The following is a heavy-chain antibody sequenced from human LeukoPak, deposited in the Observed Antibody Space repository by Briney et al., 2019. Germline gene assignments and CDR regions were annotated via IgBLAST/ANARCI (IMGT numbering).Heavy chain of an antibody. CDR3: AKKSPIFGVVIPLFDY. CDR1: GFTFSSFV. Sequence: GGSLRLSCAASGFTFSSFVMSWVRRAPGKGLEWVSSISASGRSTYYADSVKGRFTISRDNSKNTLYLQVNSLRAEDTAVYYCAKKSPIFGVVIPLFDYWGQGTLVSVSS. CDR2: ISASGRST. J-gene: IGHJ4*02. D-gene: IGHD3-3*01. V-gene: IGHV3-23*01.